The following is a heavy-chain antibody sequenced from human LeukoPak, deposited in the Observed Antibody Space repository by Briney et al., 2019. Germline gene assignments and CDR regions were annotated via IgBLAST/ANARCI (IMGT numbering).Heavy chain of an antibody. V-gene: IGHV3-7*04. D-gene: IGHD6-19*01. Sequence: PGGSLRLSCVASGFTLSELWMNWVRQAPGKGLEWVANIKQDGSEKNYVDSVKGRFTISRDNAKNSVYPQMNSLRVEDTAVYYCVGGYGWLPDYWGQGTLVTVSS. CDR1: GFTLSELW. CDR3: VGGYGWLPDY. CDR2: IKQDGSEK. J-gene: IGHJ4*02.